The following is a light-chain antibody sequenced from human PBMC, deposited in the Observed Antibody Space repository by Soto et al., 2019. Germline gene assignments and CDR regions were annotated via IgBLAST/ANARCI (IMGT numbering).Light chain of an antibody. J-gene: IGLJ3*02. CDR1: SSYVGGYNY. CDR2: EVT. Sequence: QSALTQPASVSGSPGQSITISCTGTSSYVGGYNYVSWYQQHPGKAPKLMIYEVTNRPSGVSNRFSGSKSGNTASLTIFGLQAEDEADYYCSSYTSSSTPVFGGGTKVTVL. CDR3: SSYTSSSTPV. V-gene: IGLV2-14*01.